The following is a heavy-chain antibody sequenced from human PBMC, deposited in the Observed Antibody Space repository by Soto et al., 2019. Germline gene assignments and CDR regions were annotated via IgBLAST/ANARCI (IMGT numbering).Heavy chain of an antibody. D-gene: IGHD3-10*01. J-gene: IGHJ4*02. CDR2: VNPILSMS. Sequence: QVQLVQSGAEVKRPGSSVKVSCKASGDTFNFYSINWVRQAPGLGLEWMGRVNPILSMSNYAQRLQGRVTRTAEKSTSTAYMELSGLRSEDTAIYYCAPSYGSGYRAFDFWGQGALVTVSS. CDR1: GDTFNFYS. V-gene: IGHV1-69*04. CDR3: APSYGSGYRAFDF.